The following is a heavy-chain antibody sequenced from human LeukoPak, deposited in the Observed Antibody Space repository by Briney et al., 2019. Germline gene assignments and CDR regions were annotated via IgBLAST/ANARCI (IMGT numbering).Heavy chain of an antibody. CDR3: ARGSSSSSFFFDY. CDR2: IYYSGGT. D-gene: IGHD6-6*01. CDR1: GGSLSSYY. J-gene: IGHJ4*02. Sequence: PSETLSLTCTVSGGSLSSYYWSWVRQPPGKGLEGIGDIYYSGGTKYNPSLKSGGTISVETCKNQFSLKLSSVTAADTAVYYCARGSSSSSFFFDYWGQGTLVTVSS. V-gene: IGHV4-59*01.